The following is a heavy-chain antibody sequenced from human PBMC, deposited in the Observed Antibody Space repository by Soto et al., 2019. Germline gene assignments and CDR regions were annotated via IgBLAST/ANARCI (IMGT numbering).Heavy chain of an antibody. J-gene: IGHJ3*02. CDR3: ARLYGSGSYFAFDI. CDR2: ISSSSSTI. Sequence: GGSLRVSCAASGFTFSSYSMNWVRQAPGKGLEWVSYISSSSSTIYYADSVKGRFTISRDNAKNSLYLQMNSLRDEDTAVYYCARLYGSGSYFAFDIWGQGTMVTVSS. D-gene: IGHD3-10*01. V-gene: IGHV3-48*02. CDR1: GFTFSSYS.